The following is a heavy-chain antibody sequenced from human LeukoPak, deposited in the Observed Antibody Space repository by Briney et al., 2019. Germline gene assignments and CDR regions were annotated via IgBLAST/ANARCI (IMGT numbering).Heavy chain of an antibody. Sequence: GGSLRLSCAASRVAFSSYAMSWVRQAPGKGLEWVSSIISSGGVTYYADSLKGRFTISRDNSKNSLYLQMNSLRAEDTAVYYCAELGITMIGGVWGKGTTVTISS. V-gene: IGHV3-23*01. CDR3: AELGITMIGGV. CDR1: RVAFSSYA. CDR2: IISSGGVT. J-gene: IGHJ6*04. D-gene: IGHD3-10*02.